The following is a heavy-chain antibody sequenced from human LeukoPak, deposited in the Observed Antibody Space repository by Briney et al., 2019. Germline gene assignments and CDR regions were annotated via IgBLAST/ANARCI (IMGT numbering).Heavy chain of an antibody. CDR1: GGSISSSSYY. V-gene: IGHV4-61*05. D-gene: IGHD5-18*01. CDR2: IYYSGST. J-gene: IGHJ4*02. Sequence: PSETLSLTCTVSGGSISSSSYYWGWIRQPPGKGLEWIGYIYYSGSTNYNPSLKSRVTISVDTSKNQFSLKLSSVTAADTAVYYCARLAIYGYRIGKIDYWGQGTLVTVSS. CDR3: ARLAIYGYRIGKIDY.